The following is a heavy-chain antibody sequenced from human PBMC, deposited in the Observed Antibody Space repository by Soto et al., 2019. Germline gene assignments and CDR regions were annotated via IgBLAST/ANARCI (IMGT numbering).Heavy chain of an antibody. CDR3: AREMDSSGWSSIDY. J-gene: IGHJ4*02. D-gene: IGHD6-19*01. V-gene: IGHV3-7*01. CDR2: IKKDGNEK. CDR1: GFTFSSYW. Sequence: EVQLVESGGGLVQPGGSLRLSCAASGFTFSSYWMSWVRQAPGKGLEWVANIKKDGNEKYYVDSVKGRFTISRDNAKNSLYLQMNSLRAEDTAVYYCAREMDSSGWSSIDYWGQGTLVTVSS.